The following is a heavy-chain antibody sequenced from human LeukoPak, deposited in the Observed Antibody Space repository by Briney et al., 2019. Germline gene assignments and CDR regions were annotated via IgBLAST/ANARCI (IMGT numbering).Heavy chain of an antibody. J-gene: IGHJ5*02. V-gene: IGHV4-31*03. CDR1: GGSISSGGYY. CDR3: ARVGIAARPVIARSSRSSSSRFDP. D-gene: IGHD6-6*01. CDR2: IYYSGST. Sequence: PSETLSLTCTVSGGSISSGGYYWTWIRQHPGKGLEWIGYIYYSGSTNYNPSLKSRVTISVDTSKNQFSLKLSSVTAADTAVYYCARVGIAARPVIARSSRSSSSRFDPWGQGTLVTVSS.